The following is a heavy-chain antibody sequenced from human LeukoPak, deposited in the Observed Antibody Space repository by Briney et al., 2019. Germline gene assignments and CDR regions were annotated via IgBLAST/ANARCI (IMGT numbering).Heavy chain of an antibody. CDR2: INHSGST. D-gene: IGHD3-22*01. J-gene: IGHJ4*02. V-gene: IGHV4-34*01. Sequence: SETLSLTCAVYGGSFSGYYRSWIRQPPGKGLEWIGEINHSGSTNYNPSLKSRVTISVDTSKNQFSLKLSSVTAADTAVYYCAGSFTYYYDSSGSPSYWGQGTLVTVSS. CDR1: GGSFSGYY. CDR3: AGSFTYYYDSSGSPSY.